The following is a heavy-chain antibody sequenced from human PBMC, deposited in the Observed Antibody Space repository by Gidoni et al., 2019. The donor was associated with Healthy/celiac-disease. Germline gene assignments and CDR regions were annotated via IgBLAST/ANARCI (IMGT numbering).Heavy chain of an antibody. CDR3: ARGGGVVIGWFDP. CDR1: GGPISSYY. CDR2: LYYSGST. J-gene: IGHJ5*02. Sequence: QVQLQESGPGLVKPSETLSLTCTVSGGPISSYYWSWIRQPPGKGLDWIGYLYYSGSTNYTPSLKSRDPISVDTSKTQFSLKLGSVPAADTAVYYCARGGGVVIGWFDPWGQGTLVTVSS. D-gene: IGHD2-15*01. V-gene: IGHV4-59*01.